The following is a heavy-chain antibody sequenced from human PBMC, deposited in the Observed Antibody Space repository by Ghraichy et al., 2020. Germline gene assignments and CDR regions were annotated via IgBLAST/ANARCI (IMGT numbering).Heavy chain of an antibody. CDR1: GFSFSNYA. D-gene: IGHD2-2*01. CDR2: VVDDDSAT. Sequence: RGSLRLSCAASGFSFSNYAMTWVRQAPGRGLEWVSAVVDDDSATWYADSVKGRFTISRDNSKNTLFLQMISLRVEDMALYYCAKGSRSSRPYYFDFWGQGTLVAVSS. J-gene: IGHJ4*02. CDR3: AKGSRSSRPYYFDF. V-gene: IGHV3-23*01.